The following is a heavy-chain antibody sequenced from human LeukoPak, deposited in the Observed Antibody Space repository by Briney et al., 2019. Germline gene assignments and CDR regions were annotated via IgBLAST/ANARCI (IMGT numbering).Heavy chain of an antibody. CDR2: IIPIFGTA. CDR1: GGIFSNYA. Sequence: ASVKVSCKASGGIFSNYAISWVRQAPGQGLEWMGGIIPIFGTANYAQKFQGRVTITADESTSTAYMELSSLRSEDTAVYYCARDRPDCSGGSCYSRDYYYYGMDVWGQGTTVTVSS. D-gene: IGHD2-15*01. V-gene: IGHV1-69*13. CDR3: ARDRPDCSGGSCYSRDYYYYGMDV. J-gene: IGHJ6*02.